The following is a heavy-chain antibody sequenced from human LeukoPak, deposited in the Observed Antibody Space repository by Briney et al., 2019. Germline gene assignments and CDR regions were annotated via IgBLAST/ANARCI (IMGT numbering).Heavy chain of an antibody. D-gene: IGHD3-10*01. CDR2: INHSGST. Sequence: SETLSLTCAVYGGSFSGYYWSWIRQPPGKGLEWIGEINHSGSTNYNPSLKSRVAISVDTSKNQFSLKLSSVTAADTAVYYCARALWGYYGSGRAFDYWGQGTLVTVSS. V-gene: IGHV4-34*01. CDR1: GGSFSGYY. J-gene: IGHJ4*02. CDR3: ARALWGYYGSGRAFDY.